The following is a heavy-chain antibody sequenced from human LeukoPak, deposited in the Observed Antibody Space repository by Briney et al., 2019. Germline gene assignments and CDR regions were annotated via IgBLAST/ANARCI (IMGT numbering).Heavy chain of an antibody. CDR1: GVAVSSSY. D-gene: IGHD4-11*01. J-gene: IGHJ4*02. V-gene: IGHV3-53*01. CDR3: TRDSTTFRFGY. CDR2: VYSDDIR. Sequence: PGGSLRLSCAASGVAVSSSYMSWVRQAPGKGLEWVSIVYSDDIRYYVDSVKGRFSISRDTSRNTLYLQMNSLRAEDTAVYYCTRDSTTFRFGYWGQETLVTVSS.